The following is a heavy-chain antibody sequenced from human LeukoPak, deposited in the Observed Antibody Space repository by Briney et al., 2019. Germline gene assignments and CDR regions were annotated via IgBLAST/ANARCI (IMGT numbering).Heavy chain of an antibody. Sequence: SETLSLTCTVSGYSISSGYYWGWIRQPPGKGLEWIGSIYHSGSTYYNPSLKSRVTISVDTSKNQFSLKLSSVTAADTAVYYCARAVAGTRDPYWFDPWGQGTLVTVSS. CDR1: GYSISSGYY. CDR3: ARAVAGTRDPYWFDP. D-gene: IGHD6-19*01. J-gene: IGHJ5*02. CDR2: IYHSGST. V-gene: IGHV4-38-2*02.